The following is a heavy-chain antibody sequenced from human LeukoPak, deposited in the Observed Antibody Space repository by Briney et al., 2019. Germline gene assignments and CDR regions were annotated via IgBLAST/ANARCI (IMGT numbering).Heavy chain of an antibody. V-gene: IGHV3-11*01. D-gene: IGHD3-22*01. CDR2: ISRSGSTK. J-gene: IGHJ6*03. CDR1: GFTFSDYN. Sequence: PGGSLRLSCAASGFTFSDYNMRWIRQAPGKGLEWVSSISRSGSTKYYADSVKGRFTISRDNAKNSLFLQMNSLRAEDTAVYYCARDGYDSSGYYLPYYYYYMDVWGKGTTVTISS. CDR3: ARDGYDSSGYYLPYYYYYMDV.